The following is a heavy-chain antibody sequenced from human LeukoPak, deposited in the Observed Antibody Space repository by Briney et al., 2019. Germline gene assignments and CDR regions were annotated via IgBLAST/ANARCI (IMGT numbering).Heavy chain of an antibody. Sequence: PSETLSLTCAVYGESFSGYSWTWIRQSPGKGLEWIGEIYHSGIPNYNLSLKSRVTLSVSKSQIQFSPKQTSVTAADTAVFYLVRWDLDLRAAGSFDPWGQGTLVTVSS. CDR2: IYHSGIP. J-gene: IGHJ5*02. CDR3: VRWDLDLRAAGSFDP. CDR1: GESFSGYS. V-gene: IGHV4-34*01. D-gene: IGHD6-13*01.